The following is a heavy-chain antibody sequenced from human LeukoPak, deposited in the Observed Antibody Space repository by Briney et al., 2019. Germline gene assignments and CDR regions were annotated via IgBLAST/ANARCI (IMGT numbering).Heavy chain of an antibody. CDR3: ARRAGEYSHPYDY. D-gene: IGHD2-15*01. CDR2: IYSGGNT. V-gene: IGHV3-53*01. J-gene: IGHJ4*02. Sequence: TGGSLRLSCAASGFTFNSAWMSWVRQAPGKGLEWVSFIYSGGNTHYSDSVTGRFTISRDNSKNTLYLQMNSLRAEDTAIYYCARRAGEYSHPYDYWGQGTLVTVSS. CDR1: GFTFNSAW.